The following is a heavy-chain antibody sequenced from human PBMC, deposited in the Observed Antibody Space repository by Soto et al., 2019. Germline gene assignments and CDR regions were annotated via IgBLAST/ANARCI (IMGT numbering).Heavy chain of an antibody. D-gene: IGHD3-22*01. CDR2: IYYSGST. CDR3: ARVATPACYYDSSGYLHFDY. CDR1: GGSISSGDYY. Sequence: SETLSLTCTVSGGSISSGDYYWSWIRQPPGKGLEWIGYIYYSGSTHYNPSLKSRVTISVDTSKNQFSLKLSSVTAADTAVYYCARVATPACYYDSSGYLHFDYWGQGTLVTVSS. V-gene: IGHV4-30-4*01. J-gene: IGHJ4*02.